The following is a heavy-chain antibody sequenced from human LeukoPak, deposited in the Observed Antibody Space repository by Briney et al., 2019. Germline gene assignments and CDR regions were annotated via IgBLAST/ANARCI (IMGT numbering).Heavy chain of an antibody. D-gene: IGHD1-1*01. J-gene: IGHJ4*02. CDR3: AREQYNPTREADY. CDR2: ISAYNGNT. V-gene: IGHV1-18*01. CDR1: GYTFTSYG. Sequence: ASVRVSFKASGYTFTSYGISWVRQAPGQGREWMGWISAYNGNTNYTQKLQGRVTMTTDTSTSTAYMELRSLRSDDTAVYYCAREQYNPTREADYWGQGTLVTVSS.